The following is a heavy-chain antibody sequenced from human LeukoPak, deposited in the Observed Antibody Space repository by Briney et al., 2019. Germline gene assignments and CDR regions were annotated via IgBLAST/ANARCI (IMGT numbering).Heavy chain of an antibody. CDR1: GGTFSSYT. D-gene: IGHD3-16*01. J-gene: IGHJ5*02. CDR2: IIPILGIA. V-gene: IGHV1-69*02. Sequence: SVKVSCKASGGTFSSYTISWVRQAPGQGLEWMGRIIPILGIADYAQKFQGRVTITADKSTSTAYMELSSLRSEDTAVYYCARAPTFLGGFDPWGQGTLVTVPS. CDR3: ARAPTFLGGFDP.